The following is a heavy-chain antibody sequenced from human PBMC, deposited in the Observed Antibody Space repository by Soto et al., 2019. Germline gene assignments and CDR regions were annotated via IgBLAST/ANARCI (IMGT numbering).Heavy chain of an antibody. CDR2: VNPDNHNT. CDR3: ARVRFGDPFDY. Sequence: ASVKVSCKVSGYRFPSYGINWVRQAPGQGLEWVGWVNPDNHNTNYAQNFQHRVSLTTDTSTNTAFLELRGLRSDDTAVYYCARVRFGDPFDYWGQGTMLTV. CDR1: GYRFPSYG. D-gene: IGHD3-16*01. V-gene: IGHV1-18*01. J-gene: IGHJ4*02.